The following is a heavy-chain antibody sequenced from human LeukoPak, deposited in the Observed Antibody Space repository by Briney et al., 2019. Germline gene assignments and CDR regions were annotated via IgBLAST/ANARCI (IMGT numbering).Heavy chain of an antibody. V-gene: IGHV4-61*02. D-gene: IGHD3-3*01. CDR3: ARQPYDFWSGYLDY. J-gene: IGHJ4*02. Sequence: SETLSLTCTVSGGSISSGSYYWSWIRQPAGKGLEWIGRIYTSGSTNYNPSLKSRVTISVGTSKNQFSLKLSSVTAADTAVYYCARQPYDFWSGYLDYWGQGTLVTVSS. CDR1: GGSISSGSYY. CDR2: IYTSGST.